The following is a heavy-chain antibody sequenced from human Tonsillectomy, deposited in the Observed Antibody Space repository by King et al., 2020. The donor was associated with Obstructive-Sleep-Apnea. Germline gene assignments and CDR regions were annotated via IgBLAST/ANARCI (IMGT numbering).Heavy chain of an antibody. J-gene: IGHJ6*02. CDR1: GGSISSSSYY. CDR2: IYYSGST. CDR3: AREGDIVVVPAANMDV. Sequence: QLQESGPGLVKPSETLSLTCTVSGGSISSSSYYWGWIRQPPGKGLEWIGSIYYSGSTYYNPSLKSRVTISVDTAKNHVSLKLSSVTAADTAVYYCAREGDIVVVPAANMDVWGQGTTVTVSS. V-gene: IGHV4-39*07. D-gene: IGHD2-2*01.